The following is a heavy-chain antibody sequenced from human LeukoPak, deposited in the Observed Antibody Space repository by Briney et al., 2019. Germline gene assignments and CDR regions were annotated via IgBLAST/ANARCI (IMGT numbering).Heavy chain of an antibody. CDR1: GYTFTNYY. J-gene: IGHJ4*02. V-gene: IGHV1-46*01. CDR3: ARDKRIAAAGNLLDY. CDR2: INPSGGST. Sequence: ASVNVSCKASGYTFTNYYMHWVRQAPGQGLEWMGIINPSGGSTSYAQKFQGRVTMTRDTSTSTVYMELSSLRSEDTAVYYCARDKRIAAAGNLLDYWGQGTLVTVSS. D-gene: IGHD6-13*01.